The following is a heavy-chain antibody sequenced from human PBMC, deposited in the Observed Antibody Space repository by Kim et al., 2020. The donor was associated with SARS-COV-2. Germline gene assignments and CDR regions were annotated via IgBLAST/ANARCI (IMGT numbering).Heavy chain of an antibody. J-gene: IGHJ4*02. V-gene: IGHV1-18*04. Sequence: ASVKVSCKASGYTFIDYGISWVRQVPGQGLEWMGWISAYYGSTNHAEGYQGRITLTSDTSTTTAYMELRSLRSDDTAVYYCVRESAWGTGKYVCFGYWGQGTLVTVSS. CDR2: ISAYYGST. D-gene: IGHD1-1*01. CDR3: VRESAWGTGKYVCFGY. CDR1: GYTFIDYG.